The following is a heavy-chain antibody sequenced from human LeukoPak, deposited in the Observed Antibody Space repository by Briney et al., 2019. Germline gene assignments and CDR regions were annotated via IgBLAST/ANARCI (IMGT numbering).Heavy chain of an antibody. J-gene: IGHJ5*02. Sequence: SETLSLTCTVSGGSISSYYWSWIRQPPGKELEWVGYIYTSGSTNYNPSLKSRVTISVDTSKNQFSLKLSSVTAADTAVYYCARHGDGYNLRAWFDPWGQGTLVTVSS. V-gene: IGHV4-4*09. CDR2: IYTSGST. D-gene: IGHD5-24*01. CDR3: ARHGDGYNLRAWFDP. CDR1: GGSISSYY.